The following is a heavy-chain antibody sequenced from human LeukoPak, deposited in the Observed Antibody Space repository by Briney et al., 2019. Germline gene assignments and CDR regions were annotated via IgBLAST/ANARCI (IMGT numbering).Heavy chain of an antibody. CDR3: AREFVLRFFEGYMDV. J-gene: IGHJ6*03. CDR2: ISSSSSYI. V-gene: IGHV3-21*01. Sequence: PGGSLRLSCAGSGFSLSSHSMNWVRQAPGKGLEWVSSISSSSSYIYYADSVKGRFTISRDNAKNSLYLQMNSLRTEDTAVYYCAREFVLRFFEGYMDVWGKGTTVTISS. CDR1: GFSLSSHS. D-gene: IGHD3-3*01.